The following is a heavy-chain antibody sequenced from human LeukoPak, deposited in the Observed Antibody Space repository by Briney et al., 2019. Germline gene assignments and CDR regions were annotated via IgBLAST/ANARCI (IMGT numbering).Heavy chain of an antibody. Sequence: SETLSLTCTVSGGSISSSRYYWGWIRQPPGKGLEWVGSLYYSGNTYYNPSLKSRVTISVDTSKNQFSLKLSSVTAADTAIYYCARESYYDSSGYSHDAFDIWGQGTMVTVSS. D-gene: IGHD3-22*01. J-gene: IGHJ3*02. CDR2: LYYSGNT. V-gene: IGHV4-39*07. CDR1: GGSISSSRYY. CDR3: ARESYYDSSGYSHDAFDI.